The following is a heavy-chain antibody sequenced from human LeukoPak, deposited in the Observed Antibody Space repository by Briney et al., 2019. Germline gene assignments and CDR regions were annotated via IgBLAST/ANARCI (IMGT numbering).Heavy chain of an antibody. J-gene: IGHJ4*02. D-gene: IGHD1-20*01. V-gene: IGHV1-46*01. CDR3: GRDPDITGMFDY. CDR2: INPSDGTA. CDR1: GYSFSTYY. Sequence: GASVKVSCKASGYSFSTYYMHWLRQAPGQGLEWMGFINPSDGTANYAQKFQGRVTITSDTSTSTVHMELSSLRFDDTAVYYCGRDPDITGMFDYWGQGTLVTASS.